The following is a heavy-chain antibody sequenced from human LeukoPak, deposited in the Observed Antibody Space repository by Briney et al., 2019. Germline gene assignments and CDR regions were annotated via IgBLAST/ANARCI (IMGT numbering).Heavy chain of an antibody. V-gene: IGHV1-46*01. J-gene: IGHJ5*02. CDR2: INPTGTTT. Sequence: ASVKVSCKASGYTFINHRMHWVRQAPGQGLEWVGLINPTGTTTLYAQKFQGRITLTRDMSATTDYMELSSLTSEDTAVYYCARDNSVGGIAWWFDPWGQGTLVTVSS. CDR1: GYTFINHR. CDR3: ARDNSVGGIAWWFDP. D-gene: IGHD1-26*01.